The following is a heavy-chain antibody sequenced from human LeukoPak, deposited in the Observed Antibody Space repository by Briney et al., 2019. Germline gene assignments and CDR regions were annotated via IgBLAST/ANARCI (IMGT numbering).Heavy chain of an antibody. V-gene: IGHV4-61*02. CDR1: GGSISSGSYY. CDR3: ARDLAVAGTYYYYYYMDV. J-gene: IGHJ6*03. CDR2: IYTSGST. D-gene: IGHD6-19*01. Sequence: SQTLSLTCTVSGGSISSGSYYWSWIRQPAGKGLEWIGRIYTSGSTNYNPSFKSRVTISVGTSKNQFSLKLSSVTAADTAVYYCARDLAVAGTYYYYYYMDVWGKGTTVTVSS.